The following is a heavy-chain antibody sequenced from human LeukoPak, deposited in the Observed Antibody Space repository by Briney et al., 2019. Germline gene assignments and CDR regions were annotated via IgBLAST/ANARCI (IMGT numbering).Heavy chain of an antibody. V-gene: IGHV3-15*01. CDR3: SGGYGY. D-gene: IGHD5-18*01. CDR2: IKSKTDGCST. Sequence: GGSLRLSCAASGFTFSNAWMSWVRQAPGKGLEWVGRIKSKTDGCSTDYSSAVKGRFTISRDDSKNTLYLQMNSLKTEDTAVYWCSGGYGYWGQGTLVTVSS. CDR1: GFTFSNAW. J-gene: IGHJ4*02.